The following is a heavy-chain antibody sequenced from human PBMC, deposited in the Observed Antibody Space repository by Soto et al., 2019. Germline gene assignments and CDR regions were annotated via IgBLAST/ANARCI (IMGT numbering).Heavy chain of an antibody. J-gene: IGHJ4*02. CDR3: ARMRMMTQIDY. CDR1: GGSVSGGSYY. Sequence: PSETLSLTCTVSGGSVSGGSYYWTWIRQTPMKGLEFIGYLYFTGSTNYNPSLKSRVSISRDTSKNQFSLNLRSVTAADTAVYYCARMRMMTQIDYWGQGTLVTVSS. CDR2: LYFTGST. V-gene: IGHV4-61*01. D-gene: IGHD3-16*01.